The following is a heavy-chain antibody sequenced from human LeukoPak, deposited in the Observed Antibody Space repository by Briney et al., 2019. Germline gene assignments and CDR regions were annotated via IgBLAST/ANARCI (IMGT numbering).Heavy chain of an antibody. CDR1: GFTFSSYS. D-gene: IGHD3-10*01. Sequence: GGSLRLSCAASGFTFSSYSMNWVRQAPGKGLEWVSSISSSSSYIYYADSVKGRFTISRDNAKNSLYLQMNSLRAEDTAVYYCARSNNTVRGVATLYDYWGQGTLVTVSS. J-gene: IGHJ4*02. V-gene: IGHV3-21*01. CDR2: ISSSSSYI. CDR3: ARSNNTVRGVATLYDY.